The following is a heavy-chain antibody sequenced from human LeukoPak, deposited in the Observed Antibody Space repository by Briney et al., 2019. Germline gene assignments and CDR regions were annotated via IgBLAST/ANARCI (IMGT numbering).Heavy chain of an antibody. CDR2: IWYDGSKT. Sequence: GGSLRLSCAASGFTFSNYGMHWVRQAPGKGLEWVAVIWYDGSKTYYAGSVKGRFTISRDNSKNTLYLQMSSLRAEDTAVYYCARDRYYGSENYYYYYYMDVWGKGTTVTVSS. J-gene: IGHJ6*03. V-gene: IGHV3-33*01. CDR1: GFTFSNYG. D-gene: IGHD3-10*01. CDR3: ARDRYYGSENYYYYYYMDV.